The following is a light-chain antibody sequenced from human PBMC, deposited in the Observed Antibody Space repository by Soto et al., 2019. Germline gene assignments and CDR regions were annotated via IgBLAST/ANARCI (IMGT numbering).Light chain of an antibody. CDR1: QSVSSN. V-gene: IGKV3-15*01. J-gene: IGKJ1*01. CDR2: GAS. CDR3: QKYNNWPRT. Sequence: EIVMTQSPATLSVSPGERATLSCRASQSVSSNLAWYQQKPGQPPRLPIYGASTGATGIPARFSGSGSGTEFTLTIGSLQSEDFALYYCQKYNNWPRTFRQGTKVDIK.